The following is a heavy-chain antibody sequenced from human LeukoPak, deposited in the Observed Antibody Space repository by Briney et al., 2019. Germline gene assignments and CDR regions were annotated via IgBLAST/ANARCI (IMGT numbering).Heavy chain of an antibody. Sequence: GGSLRLSCAASGITFSSYAMSWGRQDPGKGLEWGSAISGSGVSTNYADAVKGRFTISRDNSKTTLYLKINSLRAEDTAVYYCAKVRYCSSTSCYALSYFDYWGQGTLVTVSS. V-gene: IGHV3-23*01. CDR1: GITFSSYA. CDR3: AKVRYCSSTSCYALSYFDY. D-gene: IGHD2-2*01. J-gene: IGHJ4*02. CDR2: ISGSGVST.